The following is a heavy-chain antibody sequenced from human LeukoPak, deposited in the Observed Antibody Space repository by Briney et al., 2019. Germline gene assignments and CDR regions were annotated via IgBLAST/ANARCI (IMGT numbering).Heavy chain of an antibody. D-gene: IGHD2-2*01. CDR3: ARDEYCSSTSCQESFDY. Sequence: PGGSLRLSCAASGFTFSSYSMNWVRQAPGKGLEWVSSISSSSSYIYYADSVKGRFTISRDNAKNSLYLRMNSLRAEDTAVYYCARDEYCSSTSCQESFDYWGQGTLVTVSS. CDR2: ISSSSSYI. CDR1: GFTFSSYS. J-gene: IGHJ4*02. V-gene: IGHV3-21*01.